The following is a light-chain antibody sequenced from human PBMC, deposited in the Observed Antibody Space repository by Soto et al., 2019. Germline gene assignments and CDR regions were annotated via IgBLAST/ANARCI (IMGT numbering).Light chain of an antibody. Sequence: EIVMTQSPATLSVSPGDRATLSCTASQSVSSSYLAWYQQKPGQAPRLLIYGASSRATGIPDRFSGSGSGTDFTLTISRLEPEDFAVYYCQQYGSSGTFGQGTKVDIK. CDR2: GAS. CDR1: QSVSSSY. V-gene: IGKV3-20*01. J-gene: IGKJ1*01. CDR3: QQYGSSGT.